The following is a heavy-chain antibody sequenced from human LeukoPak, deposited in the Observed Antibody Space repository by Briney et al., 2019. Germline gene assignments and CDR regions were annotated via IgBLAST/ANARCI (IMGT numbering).Heavy chain of an antibody. CDR1: GFTFSDHY. J-gene: IGHJ6*02. V-gene: IGHV3-72*01. Sequence: GGSLRLSCAVSGFTFSDHYMDWLRQAPGKGLEWVGRIRDKANSYSTEYAASVKGRFAISRDLSKNSLYLQMNSLKTEDTAVYFCARGATVSAGGDYYYGMDVWGQGTTVTVSS. CDR3: ARGATVSAGGDYYYGMDV. D-gene: IGHD4-17*01. CDR2: IRDKANSYST.